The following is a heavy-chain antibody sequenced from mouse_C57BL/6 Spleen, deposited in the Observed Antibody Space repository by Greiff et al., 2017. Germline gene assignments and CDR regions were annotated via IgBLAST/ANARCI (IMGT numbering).Heavy chain of an antibody. J-gene: IGHJ1*03. CDR2: INPNNGGT. CDR3: ASFITTVGYFDV. Sequence: EVQLQQSGPELVKPGASVKISCKASGYTFTDYYMNWVKQSHGKSLEWIGDINPNNGGTSYNQKFKGKATLTVDKSSSTAYMELRSLTSEDSAVYYCASFITTVGYFDVWGTGTTVTVSS. CDR1: GYTFTDYY. D-gene: IGHD1-1*01. V-gene: IGHV1-26*01.